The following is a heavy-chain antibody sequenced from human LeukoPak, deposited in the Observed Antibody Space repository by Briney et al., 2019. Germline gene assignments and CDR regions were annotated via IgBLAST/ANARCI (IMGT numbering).Heavy chain of an antibody. CDR1: GGSISSYY. Sequence: SETLSLTCTVSGGSISSYYWSWIRLPPGKGLEWIGYIYYSGSTNYNPSLKSRVTISVDTSKNQFSLKLSSVTAADTAVYYCARQFYYGSVPWFDPWGQGTLVTVSS. V-gene: IGHV4-59*01. CDR2: IYYSGST. CDR3: ARQFYYGSVPWFDP. J-gene: IGHJ5*02. D-gene: IGHD3-10*01.